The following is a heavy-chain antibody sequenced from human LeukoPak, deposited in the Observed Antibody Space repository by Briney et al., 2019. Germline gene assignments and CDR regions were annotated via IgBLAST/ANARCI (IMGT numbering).Heavy chain of an antibody. V-gene: IGHV5-51*01. CDR1: GYSFTSYW. J-gene: IGHJ6*02. D-gene: IGHD3-10*01. CDR2: IYPGDSDT. Sequence: GESLKISCKGSGYSFTSYWIGWVRQMPGKGPEWMGIIYPGDSDTRYSPSFQGQVTISADKSISTAYLQWSSLKASDTAMYYCARLIRGVINTRYGMDVWGQGTTVTVSS. CDR3: ARLIRGVINTRYGMDV.